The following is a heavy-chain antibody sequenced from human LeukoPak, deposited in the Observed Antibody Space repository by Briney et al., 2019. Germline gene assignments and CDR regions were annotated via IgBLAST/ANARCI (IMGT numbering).Heavy chain of an antibody. CDR2: ISWNSGSI. CDR3: AKGDFDL. Sequence: GGSLRLSCAASGFTFDDYAMHWVRQAPGKGLEWVSGISWNSGSIGYADSVKGRFTISRDSAKNSLYLQMNSLRAEDTALYYCAKGDFDLWGRGTLVTVSS. CDR1: GFTFDDYA. J-gene: IGHJ2*01. V-gene: IGHV3-9*01.